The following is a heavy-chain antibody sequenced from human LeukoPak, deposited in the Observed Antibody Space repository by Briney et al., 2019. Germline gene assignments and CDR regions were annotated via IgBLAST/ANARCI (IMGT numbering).Heavy chain of an antibody. CDR3: ARDYSYPDY. Sequence: SETLSLTCSVSGASISAYHWSWIRQPAGKGLEWIGRIYSSGRTNYIPSLTSRLTMSVDTSKNQFSLKLNSVTAADTAVYYCARDYSYPDYWGQGTLVTVSS. J-gene: IGHJ4*02. CDR1: GASISAYH. D-gene: IGHD5-18*01. V-gene: IGHV4-4*07. CDR2: IYSSGRT.